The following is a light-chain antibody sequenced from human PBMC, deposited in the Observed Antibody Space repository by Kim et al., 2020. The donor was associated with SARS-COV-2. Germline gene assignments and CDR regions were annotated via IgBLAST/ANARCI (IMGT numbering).Light chain of an antibody. V-gene: IGKV3-15*01. CDR1: QSVNRN. CDR3: QQYDYFPPS. CDR2: DAS. J-gene: IGKJ2*03. Sequence: EIVMTQSPATLSVSPGERATLSCRASQSVNRNLAWYQQKPGQAPRLLIYDASTRATGIPARFSGSASGTEFTLTISSLQPEDFVVYYCQQYDYFPPSFGQGTKLEIK.